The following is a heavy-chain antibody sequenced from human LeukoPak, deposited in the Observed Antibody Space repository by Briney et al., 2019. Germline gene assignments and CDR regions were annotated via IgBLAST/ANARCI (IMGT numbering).Heavy chain of an antibody. CDR2: INHSGST. V-gene: IGHV4-34*01. D-gene: IGHD4-17*01. Sequence: SETLSLTCAVYGGSFSGYYWSWIRQPPGKGLEWIGEINHSGSTNYNPSLKSRVTISVDTSKNQFSLKLSSVTAADTAVYYCARDRHMTTVTTNWFDPWGQGTLVTVSS. CDR1: GGSFSGYY. J-gene: IGHJ5*02. CDR3: ARDRHMTTVTTNWFDP.